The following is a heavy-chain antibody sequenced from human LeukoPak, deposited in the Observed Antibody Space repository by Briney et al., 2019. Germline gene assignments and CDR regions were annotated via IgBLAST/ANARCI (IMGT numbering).Heavy chain of an antibody. Sequence: SETLSLTCTVSGGSISSSSYYWGWIRQPPGKGLEWIGSIYYSGSTYYNPPLKSRVTISVDTSKNQFSLKLSSVTAADTAVYYCAGLYCGGGSCYFGFPLYYFDYWGQGTLVTVSS. V-gene: IGHV4-39*01. CDR3: AGLYCGGGSCYFGFPLYYFDY. D-gene: IGHD2-15*01. CDR1: GGSISSSSYY. CDR2: IYYSGST. J-gene: IGHJ4*02.